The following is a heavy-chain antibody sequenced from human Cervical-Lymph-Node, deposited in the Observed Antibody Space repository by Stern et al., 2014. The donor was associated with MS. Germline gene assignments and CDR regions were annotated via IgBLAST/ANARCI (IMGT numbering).Heavy chain of an antibody. CDR1: GGSISSGEDY. CDR3: SRDADGYILVFGY. V-gene: IGHV4-30-4*01. D-gene: IGHD5-24*01. J-gene: IGHJ4*02. CDR2: IHNSGNT. Sequence: QRKLKESGPGLVKPFQTLSLTCTVTGGSISSGEDYWSWIRQSSGKRLEWIGYIHNSGNTYYKTSLKSRVTISVGTSKNQLALKLRSVTAADTAIYYCSRDADGYILVFGYWCRGTLVTVSS.